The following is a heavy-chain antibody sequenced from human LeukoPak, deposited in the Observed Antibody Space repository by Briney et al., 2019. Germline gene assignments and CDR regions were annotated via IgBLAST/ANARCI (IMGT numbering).Heavy chain of an antibody. Sequence: SSETLSLTCAVYGGSFSGYYWSWIRQPPGKGLEWIGEINHSGSTNYNPSLKSRVTISVDTSKNQFSLKLSSVTAADTAVYYCARVASTTVTFFDYWGQGTLVTVSS. CDR3: ARVASTTVTFFDY. V-gene: IGHV4-34*01. CDR2: INHSGST. CDR1: GGSFSGYY. D-gene: IGHD4-17*01. J-gene: IGHJ4*02.